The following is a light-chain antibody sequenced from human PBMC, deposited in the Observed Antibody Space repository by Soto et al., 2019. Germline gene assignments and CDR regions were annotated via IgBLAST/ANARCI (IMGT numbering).Light chain of an antibody. CDR2: ADS. CDR3: QNYDSAPFT. CDR1: QGISNY. V-gene: IGKV1-27*01. Sequence: DIQMTQSPASLSASVGDRVTITCRASQGISNYLAWYQQKPGKVPKLLIYADSILQSGVPPRSSGSGSGTDFTLTISSLQPEDVATYYCQNYDSAPFTFGPGTKVDL. J-gene: IGKJ3*01.